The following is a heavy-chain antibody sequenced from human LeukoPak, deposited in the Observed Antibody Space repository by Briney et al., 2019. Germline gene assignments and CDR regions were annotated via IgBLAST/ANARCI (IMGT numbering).Heavy chain of an antibody. CDR1: GGTLSSYA. V-gene: IGHV1-69*04. D-gene: IGHD3-22*01. Sequence: ASVKVSCKASGGTLSSYAISWVRQAPGQGLEWMGRIIPILGIANYAQKFQGRVTITADKSTSTAYMELSSLRSEDTAVYYCAREITGDSSGYWYFDYWGQGTLVTVSS. CDR3: AREITGDSSGYWYFDY. CDR2: IIPILGIA. J-gene: IGHJ4*02.